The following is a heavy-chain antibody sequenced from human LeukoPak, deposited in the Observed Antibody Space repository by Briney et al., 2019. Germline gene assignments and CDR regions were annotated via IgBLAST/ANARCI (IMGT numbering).Heavy chain of an antibody. D-gene: IGHD2-8*01. CDR2: THHSGST. CDR1: GDSISSSNW. Sequence: SETLSLTCAVSGDSISSSNWWNWVRQPPGKGLEWIGETHHSGSTHYNPSLKSGVTISVDTSKNQFSLRLSSVTAADTAVYYCARVTGCMTEDYFDYWGQGTLITVSS. CDR3: ARVTGCMTEDYFDY. J-gene: IGHJ4*02. V-gene: IGHV4-4*02.